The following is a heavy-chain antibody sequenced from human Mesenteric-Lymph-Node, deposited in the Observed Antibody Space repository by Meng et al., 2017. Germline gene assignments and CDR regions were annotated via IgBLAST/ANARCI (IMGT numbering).Heavy chain of an antibody. CDR3: ARAGRCCNGYAFDY. CDR1: GGSFSGYY. D-gene: IGHD6-25*01. J-gene: IGHJ4*02. CDR2: INHSGST. Sequence: SETLSLTCAVYGGSFSGYYWSWIRQPPGKGLEWIGEINHSGSTNYNPSLKSRVTISVDTSKNQFSLKLSSVTAADTAIYFCARAGRCCNGYAFDYWGQGTLVTVSS. V-gene: IGHV4-34*01.